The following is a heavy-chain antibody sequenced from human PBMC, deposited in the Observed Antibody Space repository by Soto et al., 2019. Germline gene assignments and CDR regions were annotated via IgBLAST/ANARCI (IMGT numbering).Heavy chain of an antibody. V-gene: IGHV1-18*01. Sequence: QVQLVQSGAEVKKPGASVKVSCKASGYTFTSYGISWVRQAPGQGLEWMGWISAYNGNTNYAQKLQGIVTMTTDTSTSTAYMELGSLRSNDTAVYYCTREAHYVDIWCSYRLAYFDHWGQGTLVTDSS. CDR3: TREAHYVDIWCSYRLAYFDH. CDR1: GYTFTSYG. J-gene: IGHJ4*02. D-gene: IGHD3-16*02. CDR2: ISAYNGNT.